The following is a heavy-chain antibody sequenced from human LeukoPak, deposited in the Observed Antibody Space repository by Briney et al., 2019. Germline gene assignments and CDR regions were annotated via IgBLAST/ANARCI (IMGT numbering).Heavy chain of an antibody. V-gene: IGHV3-7*04. CDR3: ARNFAEFDI. J-gene: IGHJ3*02. CDR1: GFTFSSYA. CDR2: IKQDGNEK. Sequence: PGGSLRLSCAASGFTFSSYAMTWVRQAPGKGLEWVANIKQDGNEKYYVDSVKGRFTISRDNAKNSLYLQMKSLRAEDTAVYYCARNFAEFDIWGQGTMVTVSS.